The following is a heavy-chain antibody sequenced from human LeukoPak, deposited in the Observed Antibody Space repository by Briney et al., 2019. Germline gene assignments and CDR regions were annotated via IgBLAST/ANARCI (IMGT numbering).Heavy chain of an antibody. CDR2: IYNSGST. CDR1: GGSISSGSYY. Sequence: SETLSLTCTVSGGSISSGSYYWSWIRQPAGKGLEWIGRIYNSGSTNYNPSLKSRVTISVDTSKNQFSLNLRFVTAADTAVYYCARDVGEYCSSMNCYASDHWGQGTLVTVSS. D-gene: IGHD2-2*01. J-gene: IGHJ4*02. CDR3: ARDVGEYCSSMNCYASDH. V-gene: IGHV4-61*02.